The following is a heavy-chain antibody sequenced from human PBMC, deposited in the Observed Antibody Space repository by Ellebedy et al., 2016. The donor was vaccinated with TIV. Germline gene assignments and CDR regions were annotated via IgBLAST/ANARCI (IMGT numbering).Heavy chain of an antibody. Sequence: PGGSLRLSCAASGFTFSNYWMTWVRQAPGKGSECVANIKQDGSEKYYVDSVKGRFTISRDNAKNSLYLQMNSLRAEDTAVYFCARSRGVSYWGQGTLVTVSS. V-gene: IGHV3-7*03. CDR1: GFTFSNYW. CDR2: IKQDGSEK. CDR3: ARSRGVSY. D-gene: IGHD2-8*01. J-gene: IGHJ4*02.